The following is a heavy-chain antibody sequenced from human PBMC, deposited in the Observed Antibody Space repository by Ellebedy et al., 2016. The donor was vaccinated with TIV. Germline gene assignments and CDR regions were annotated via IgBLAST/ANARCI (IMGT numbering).Heavy chain of an antibody. CDR2: ISHTGSRT. CDR3: AKGRGGGSDSSAPRYYFDY. V-gene: IGHV3-23*01. J-gene: IGHJ4*02. D-gene: IGHD3-22*01. Sequence: PGGSLRLSCAASGFTFSSYAMSWVRQAPGKGLEWVSTISHTGSRTYYEDSVEGRFIISRDNSKKTLYLQMNSLRAEDTAVYYCAKGRGGGSDSSAPRYYFDYWGLGTLVTVSS. CDR1: GFTFSSYA.